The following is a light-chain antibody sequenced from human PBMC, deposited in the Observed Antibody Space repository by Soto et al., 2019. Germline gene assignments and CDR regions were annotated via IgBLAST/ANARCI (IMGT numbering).Light chain of an antibody. V-gene: IGLV1-47*01. CDR3: AAWDDTLRGNV. Sequence: QSVLTQPPSASGTPGQGVIISCSGSDSNVESNYVYWYQHLPGAAPRLLIYGNTQRPSGVPDRFSASKSGTSASLAISGLRSEDEADYYCAAWDDTLRGNVFGTGTKVTVL. CDR1: DSNVESNY. J-gene: IGLJ1*01. CDR2: GNT.